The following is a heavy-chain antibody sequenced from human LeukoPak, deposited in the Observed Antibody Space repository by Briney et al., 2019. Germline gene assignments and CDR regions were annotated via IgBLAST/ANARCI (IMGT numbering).Heavy chain of an antibody. D-gene: IGHD2-2*01. J-gene: IGHJ5*02. CDR1: GGSISSYY. CDR2: INHSGST. CDR3: ARGNRLIVVVPAAMVHWFDP. Sequence: KPSETLSLTCTVSGGSISSYYWSWIRQPPGKGLEWIGEINHSGSTNYNPSLKSRVTISVDTSKNQFSLKLSSVTAADTAVYYCARGNRLIVVVPAAMVHWFDPWGQGTLVTVSS. V-gene: IGHV4-34*01.